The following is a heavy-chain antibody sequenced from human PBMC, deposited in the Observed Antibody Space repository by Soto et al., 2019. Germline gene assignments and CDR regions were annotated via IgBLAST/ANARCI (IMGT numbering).Heavy chain of an antibody. Sequence: EVQLVESGGGLIQPGGSLRLSCAASGFTIKNYQMNWVRQAPGKGLEWVSVIYSGGVTYYRDSVRGRFTTIRDTSKNTVYLQMNSLRTDDTAMYYCARDPSTTGYYCLDVWGQGTTVTVSS. CDR2: IYSGGVT. CDR1: GFTIKNYQ. D-gene: IGHD2-2*01. CDR3: ARDPSTTGYYCLDV. J-gene: IGHJ6*02. V-gene: IGHV3-53*01.